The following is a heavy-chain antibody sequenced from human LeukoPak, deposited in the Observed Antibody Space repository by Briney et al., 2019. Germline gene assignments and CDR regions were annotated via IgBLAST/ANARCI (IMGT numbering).Heavy chain of an antibody. D-gene: IGHD6-13*01. Sequence: GRSLRLSCAASGFXFSSYAISWVRQAPGKGLEWVSSMSGSGGSTYYADSVKGRFTISRDNSKNTLYLQMNSLRTEDTAVFYCARTASSNWSFDYWGQGTLVTVSS. J-gene: IGHJ4*02. V-gene: IGHV3-23*01. CDR3: ARTASSNWSFDY. CDR1: GFXFSSYA. CDR2: MSGSGGST.